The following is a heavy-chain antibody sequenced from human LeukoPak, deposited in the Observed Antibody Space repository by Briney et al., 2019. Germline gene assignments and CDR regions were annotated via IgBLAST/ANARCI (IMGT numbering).Heavy chain of an antibody. D-gene: IGHD5-18*01. V-gene: IGHV4-39*07. CDR2: IYFSGNT. CDR3: ARVRGYGQNDAFDI. J-gene: IGHJ3*02. Sequence: PSETLSLTCTVSGGSISSSSYYWAWLRQPPGKGLEWIGNIYFSGNTYYNPSLQSRVTMSVDTSKNQFSLKLNSVTAADTAVYYCARVRGYGQNDAFDIWGQGTMVTVSS. CDR1: GGSISSSSYY.